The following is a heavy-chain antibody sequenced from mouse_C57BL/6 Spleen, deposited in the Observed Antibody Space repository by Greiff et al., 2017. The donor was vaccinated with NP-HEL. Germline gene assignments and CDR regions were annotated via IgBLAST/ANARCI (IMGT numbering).Heavy chain of an antibody. V-gene: IGHV3-6*01. CDR2: ISYDGSN. CDR1: GYSITSGYY. Sequence: EVQLVESGPGLVKPSQSLSLTCSVTGYSITSGYYWNWIRQFPGNKLEWMGYISYDGSNNYNPSLKNRISITRDTSKNQFFLKLNSVTTEDTATYYCARDGAAQAPFAYWGQGTLVTVSA. J-gene: IGHJ3*01. D-gene: IGHD3-2*02. CDR3: ARDGAAQAPFAY.